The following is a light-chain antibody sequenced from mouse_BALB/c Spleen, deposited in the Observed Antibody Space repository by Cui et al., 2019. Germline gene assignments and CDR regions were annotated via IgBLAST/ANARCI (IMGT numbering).Light chain of an antibody. J-gene: IGKJ2*01. V-gene: IGKV6-20*01. Sequence: IVMTQSPKFMSMSVGERVTLSCKARENVGTYVSWYQQKPEQSPKLLIYGASNRYTGVPDRFTGSGSATDFTLTISSVQAEDLADYHCGQSYSYPYTFGGGTKLEIK. CDR3: GQSYSYPYT. CDR2: GAS. CDR1: ENVGTY.